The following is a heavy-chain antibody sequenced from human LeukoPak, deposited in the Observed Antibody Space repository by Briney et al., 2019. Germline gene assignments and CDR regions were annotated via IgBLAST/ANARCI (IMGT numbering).Heavy chain of an antibody. CDR2: ISGGGGST. J-gene: IGHJ4*02. Sequence: PGGSLRLSCAASGFTFSSYAMSWVRQAPGKGLEWVSSISGGGGSTYYADSVKGRFTISRNNSKNLLYLQMNSLRDEATAVYSCARRASTVVTPDSWGQGTLVTVSS. CDR1: GFTFSSYA. D-gene: IGHD4-23*01. V-gene: IGHV3-23*01. CDR3: ARRASTVVTPDS.